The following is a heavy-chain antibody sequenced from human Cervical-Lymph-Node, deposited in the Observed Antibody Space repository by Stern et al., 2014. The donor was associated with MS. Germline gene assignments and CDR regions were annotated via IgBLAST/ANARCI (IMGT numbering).Heavy chain of an antibody. CDR2: INPNSGGS. D-gene: IGHD2-2*01. CDR3: ARDPYCSSASCYWFDP. Sequence: VELLESGAEVKKPGASVKVSCKASGYTFSDYYVHWVRQAPGQGLEWMGWINPNSGGSRCAQKFQDRVTMTRDTSISTAYMEISSLESDDTAVYYCARDPYCSSASCYWFDPWGQGTLVTVSS. CDR1: GYTFSDYY. V-gene: IGHV1-2*02. J-gene: IGHJ5*02.